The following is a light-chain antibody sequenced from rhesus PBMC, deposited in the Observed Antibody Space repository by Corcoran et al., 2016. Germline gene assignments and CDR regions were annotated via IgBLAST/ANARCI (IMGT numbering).Light chain of an antibody. J-gene: IGKJ4*01. CDR1: QGISSY. V-gene: IGKV1-28*03. CDR2: AAS. CDR3: LQHNSYPLP. Sequence: DIQMTQSPSSLSASVGDTVTITCRASQGISSYLNWFQQKPGKAPKLLNYAASSLESGVPSRFSGSGSGTDFTLTISSLQPEDFAVYYCLQHNSYPLPFGGGTKVELK.